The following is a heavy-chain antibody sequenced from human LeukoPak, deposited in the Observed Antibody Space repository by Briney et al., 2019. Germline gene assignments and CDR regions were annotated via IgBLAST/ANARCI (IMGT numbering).Heavy chain of an antibody. CDR2: IKEDGSDT. CDR3: ARARFLDYGMDV. Sequence: GGSLRLSCVASGVTFRSYWMNWVRQAPGRGLEWVASIKEDGSDTLYMASVKGRLTVCRDNAKNSLFLQMNSLRAEDTAVYYCARARFLDYGMDVWGQGATVTVS. CDR1: GVTFRSYW. V-gene: IGHV3-7*04. D-gene: IGHD2/OR15-2a*01. J-gene: IGHJ6*02.